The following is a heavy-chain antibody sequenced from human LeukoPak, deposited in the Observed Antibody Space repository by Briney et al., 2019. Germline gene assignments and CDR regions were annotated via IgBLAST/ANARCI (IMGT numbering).Heavy chain of an antibody. V-gene: IGHV4-59*10. Sequence: SETLSLTCAVYGGSFSGYYWSWIRQPAGKGLEWIGRMYTSGSTNYNPSLKSRVTMSIDTSKKQFSLRLHSVTAAHTAVYYCATYDQQLAFDNRGQGTLVTVSS. D-gene: IGHD6-13*01. CDR1: GGSFSGYY. CDR3: ATYDQQLAFDN. CDR2: MYTSGST. J-gene: IGHJ4*02.